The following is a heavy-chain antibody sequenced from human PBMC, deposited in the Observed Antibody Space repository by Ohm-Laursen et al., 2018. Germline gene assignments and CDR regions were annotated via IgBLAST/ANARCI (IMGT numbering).Heavy chain of an antibody. Sequence: SLRLSCTASGFTFSSYSMNWVRHAPGKGLEWVSSISSSSSYIYYADSVKGRFTISRDNAKNSLYLQMNSLRAEDTAVYYCALRQTIAARLLEYWGQGTLVTVSS. CDR1: GFTFSSYS. V-gene: IGHV3-21*01. CDR2: ISSSSSYI. CDR3: ALRQTIAARLLEY. D-gene: IGHD6-6*01. J-gene: IGHJ4*02.